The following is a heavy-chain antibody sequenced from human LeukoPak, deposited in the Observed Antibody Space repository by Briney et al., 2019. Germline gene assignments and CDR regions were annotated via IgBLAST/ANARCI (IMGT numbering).Heavy chain of an antibody. V-gene: IGHV4-30-4*08. D-gene: IGHD3-22*01. CDR1: GGSISSGDYY. Sequence: SETLSPTCTVSGGSISSGDYYWTWIRQPPGKGLEWIGYIYKRGYTYYNPSLKSRVTMSIDTSKSQFSLNLGSATAADTAVYYCARDLDYDSSGYDLTGGPLTLEFWGQGTLVTVSS. CDR2: IYKRGYT. J-gene: IGHJ4*02. CDR3: ARDLDYDSSGYDLTGGPLTLEF.